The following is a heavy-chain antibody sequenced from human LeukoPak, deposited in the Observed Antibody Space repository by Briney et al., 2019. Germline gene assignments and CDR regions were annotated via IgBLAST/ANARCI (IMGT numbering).Heavy chain of an antibody. Sequence: ASVKVSCKASGYIFSDFYIHWVRQAPGQGLEWMGIINPSGGNTNYAQKFQGRVTMTRDTSTSTVYMELSSLRSEDTAVYYCARGDHVRIYAESSFDIWGQGTMVTVSS. D-gene: IGHD5/OR15-5a*01. CDR1: GYIFSDFY. J-gene: IGHJ3*02. CDR3: ARGDHVRIYAESSFDI. V-gene: IGHV1-46*01. CDR2: INPSGGNT.